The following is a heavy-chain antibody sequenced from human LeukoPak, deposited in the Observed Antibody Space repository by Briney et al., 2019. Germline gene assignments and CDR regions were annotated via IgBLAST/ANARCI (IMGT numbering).Heavy chain of an antibody. V-gene: IGHV4-59*01. CDR3: ARQRHSGGSADWFDP. Sequence: PSETLSLTCTVSGGSISNYYWSWIRQPPGKGLEWIGYIYYSGSTNYNPSLKSRVTISVDTSKNQFSLKLSSVTAADTAVYYCARQRHSGGSADWFDPWGQGTLVPVSS. D-gene: IGHD3-10*01. CDR2: IYYSGST. CDR1: GGSISNYY. J-gene: IGHJ5*02.